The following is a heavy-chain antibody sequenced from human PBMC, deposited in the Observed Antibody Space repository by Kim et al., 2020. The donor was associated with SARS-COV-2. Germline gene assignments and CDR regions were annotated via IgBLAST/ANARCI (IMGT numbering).Heavy chain of an antibody. CDR3: ARGEGIAVATVSNSFAFDI. J-gene: IGHJ3*02. CDR2: IWYDGSNK. D-gene: IGHD6-19*01. V-gene: IGHV3-33*01. CDR1: GFTFSSYG. Sequence: GGSLRLSCAASGFTFSSYGMHWVRQAPGKGLEWVAVIWYDGSNKYYADSVKGRFTISRDNSKNTLYLQMNSLRAEDTAVYYCARGEGIAVATVSNSFAFDIWGQGTMVTVSS.